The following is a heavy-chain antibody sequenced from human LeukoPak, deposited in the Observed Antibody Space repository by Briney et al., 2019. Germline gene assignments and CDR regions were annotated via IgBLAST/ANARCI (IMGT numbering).Heavy chain of an antibody. D-gene: IGHD3-9*01. CDR3: AKAGVLRYFDWLHGNWFDP. Sequence: GGSLRLSCAASGFTFSNYAMDWVRQAPGKGLEWVAFIRSDGSNKYYADSVKGRFTISRDNSKNTLYLQMNSLRAEDTAVYYCAKAGVLRYFDWLHGNWFDPWGQGTLVTVSS. V-gene: IGHV3-30*02. CDR1: GFTFSNYA. J-gene: IGHJ5*02. CDR2: IRSDGSNK.